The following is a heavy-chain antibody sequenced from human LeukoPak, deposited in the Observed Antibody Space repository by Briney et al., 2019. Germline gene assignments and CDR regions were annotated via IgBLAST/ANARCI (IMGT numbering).Heavy chain of an antibody. Sequence: SETLSLTCTVSGGSISSYYWSWIRQPPGKGLEWIGSIYYSGNTKYNPSLKSRVTISVDTSKNQFSLKLSSVTAADTAVYYCARGGPGYYDSSVPFDYWGQGTLVTVSS. CDR3: ARGGPGYYDSSVPFDY. CDR2: IYYSGNT. CDR1: GGSISSYY. J-gene: IGHJ4*02. D-gene: IGHD3-22*01. V-gene: IGHV4-59*12.